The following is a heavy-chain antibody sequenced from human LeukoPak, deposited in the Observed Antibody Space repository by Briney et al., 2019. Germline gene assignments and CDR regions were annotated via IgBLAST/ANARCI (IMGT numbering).Heavy chain of an antibody. D-gene: IGHD4-17*01. V-gene: IGHV4-61*01. J-gene: IGHJ4*02. CDR2: IYYSGST. CDR3: ARGYGDYYFDY. Sequence: SETLSLTCTVSGGSVSSGSYYWSWIRQPPGKGLEWLGYIYYSGSTNYNPSLKSRVTISVDTSKNQFSLKLSSVTAADTAVYYCARGYGDYYFDYWGQGTLVTVSS. CDR1: GGSVSSGSYY.